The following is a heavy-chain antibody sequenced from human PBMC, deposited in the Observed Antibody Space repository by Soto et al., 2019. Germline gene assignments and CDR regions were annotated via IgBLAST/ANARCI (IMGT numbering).Heavy chain of an antibody. J-gene: IGHJ3*02. CDR2: IYSGGST. Sequence: SLRLSCAASGFTVSSNYMSWVRQAPGKGLEWVSVIYSGGSTYYADSVKGRFTISRDNSKNTLYLQMNSLRAEDTAVYYCARDQPGYCSGGSCYGGFDAFDIWGQGTMVTVSS. V-gene: IGHV3-66*01. CDR1: GFTVSSNY. CDR3: ARDQPGYCSGGSCYGGFDAFDI. D-gene: IGHD2-15*01.